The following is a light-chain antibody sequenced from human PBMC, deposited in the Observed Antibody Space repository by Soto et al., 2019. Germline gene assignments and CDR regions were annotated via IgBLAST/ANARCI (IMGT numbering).Light chain of an antibody. Sequence: IVLTQSPGTLSLSPGERTTLSCRASQSISRYLAWYQQKPGQGPRLLIYGASSRATGTPDRFSGSGSGTDFTLTINRLEPEDFAFYYCQQCNNWPRTFGQGTKVDIK. CDR1: QSISRY. J-gene: IGKJ1*01. CDR2: GAS. V-gene: IGKV3-20*01. CDR3: QQCNNWPRT.